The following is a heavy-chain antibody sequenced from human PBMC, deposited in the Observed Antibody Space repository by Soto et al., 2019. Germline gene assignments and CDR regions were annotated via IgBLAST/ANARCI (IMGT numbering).Heavy chain of an antibody. CDR2: INHSGST. J-gene: IGHJ4*02. D-gene: IGHD6-6*01. Sequence: SETLSLTCAVYGGSFSGYYWSWIRQPPGKGLEWIGEINHSGSTNYNPSLKSRVTISVDTSKNQFSLKLSSVTAADTAVYYCARGPWSSSSRVSYYFDYWGQGTLVTVSS. CDR3: ARGPWSSSSRVSYYFDY. CDR1: GGSFSGYY. V-gene: IGHV4-34*01.